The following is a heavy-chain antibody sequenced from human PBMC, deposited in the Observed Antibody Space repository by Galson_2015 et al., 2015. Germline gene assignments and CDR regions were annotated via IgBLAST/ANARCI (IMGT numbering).Heavy chain of an antibody. CDR3: VKESTVGSGEPHFDY. D-gene: IGHD2-15*01. Sequence: SLRLSCAASGFTFSSYAMHWVRQAPGKGLEYVSAISSTGGSTYYADSVKGRFTISRDNSKNTLYLQMSSLRAEDTAVYYCVKESTVGSGEPHFDYWGPGTLVPVSS. V-gene: IGHV3-64D*06. CDR1: GFTFSSYA. J-gene: IGHJ4*01. CDR2: ISSTGGST.